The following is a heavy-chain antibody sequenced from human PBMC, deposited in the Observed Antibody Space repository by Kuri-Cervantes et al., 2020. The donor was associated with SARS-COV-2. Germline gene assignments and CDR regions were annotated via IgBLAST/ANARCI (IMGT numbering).Heavy chain of an antibody. J-gene: IGHJ5*02. V-gene: IGHV3-49*04. CDR1: GFTFGDYA. CDR2: IRSKAYGGTT. D-gene: IGHD3-3*01. CDR3: TSNDFWSGYYTS. Sequence: GESLKISCTASGFTFGDYAMSWVRQAPGKGLEWVGFIRSKAYGGTTEYAASVKGRFTISGDDSKSIAYLQMNSLKTEDTAVYYCTSNDFWSGYYTSWGQGTLVTVSS.